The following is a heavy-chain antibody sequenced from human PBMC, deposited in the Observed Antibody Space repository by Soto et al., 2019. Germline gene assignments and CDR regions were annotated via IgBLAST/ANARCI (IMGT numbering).Heavy chain of an antibody. V-gene: IGHV1-18*01. D-gene: IGHD3-10*01. J-gene: IGHJ3*02. CDR2: IRAYNGNT. CDR1: GYTFTSYG. Sequence: ASVKVSCKASGYTFTSYGISWVRQAPGQGFEWMGWIRAYNGNTNYAQKLQGRVTMTTDTSTSTAYMELRSLRSNDTAVYYCAREGGTIVRERNDDAFDIWGQGTMVTVSS. CDR3: AREGGTIVRERNDDAFDI.